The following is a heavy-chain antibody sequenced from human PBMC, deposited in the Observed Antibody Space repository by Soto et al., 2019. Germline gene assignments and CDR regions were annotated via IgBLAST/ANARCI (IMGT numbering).Heavy chain of an antibody. CDR3: ARDHVAAAGTSWYFDL. D-gene: IGHD6-13*01. V-gene: IGHV3-21*01. Sequence: EVQLVESGGGLVKPGGSLRLSCAASGFTFSSYSMNWVRQAPGKGLEWVSYISSSSSYMYYADSVKARFTISRDNAKNSLFLQMNSLRAEDTAVYYCARDHVAAAGTSWYFDLWGRGTLVTVSS. CDR1: GFTFSSYS. J-gene: IGHJ2*01. CDR2: ISSSSSYM.